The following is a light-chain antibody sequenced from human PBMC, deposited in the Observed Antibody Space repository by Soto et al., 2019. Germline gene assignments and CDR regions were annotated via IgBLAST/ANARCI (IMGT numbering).Light chain of an antibody. J-gene: IGLJ3*02. CDR1: SSDVGTYNL. V-gene: IGLV2-23*01. Sequence: QSALTQPASVSGSPGQSITISCTGTSSDVGTYNLVSWYQQHPGKAPKVIIYEGTKRPSGVSNRFSGSDSGNTASLTISGLQAEDEADYHCCSFVGSSTWVFGGGTKLTVL. CDR3: CSFVGSSTWV. CDR2: EGT.